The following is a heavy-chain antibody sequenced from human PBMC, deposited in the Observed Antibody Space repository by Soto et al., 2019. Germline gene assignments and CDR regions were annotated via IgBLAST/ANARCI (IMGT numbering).Heavy chain of an antibody. V-gene: IGHV3-21*01. CDR1: GFTFSDFR. CDR3: VRDPGYCTSTTCYGNYFDY. CDR2: ISSAGAYI. J-gene: IGHJ4*02. Sequence: GSLRLSCAASGFTFSDFRMVWVRQAPGKGLEWVSTISSAGAYIYYADSVRGRFTISRDNAKNSLHLQMDTLSAEDTAIYYCVRDPGYCTSTTCYGNYFDYWGQGTLVTVSS. D-gene: IGHD2-2*01.